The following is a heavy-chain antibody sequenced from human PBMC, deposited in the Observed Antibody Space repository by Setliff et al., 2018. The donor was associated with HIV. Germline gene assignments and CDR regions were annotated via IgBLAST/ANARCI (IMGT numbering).Heavy chain of an antibody. CDR1: GYLFTGYY. D-gene: IGHD3-10*01. Sequence: GASVKVSCKASGYLFTGYYMHWVRQAPGQGLEWMGWINVNSGGTKYAQKFQGRVTTTRDTSISTAYMEVSSLRSDDTAVYYCAREGSPIYYFDYWSQGTLVTVSS. J-gene: IGHJ4*02. V-gene: IGHV1-2*02. CDR3: AREGSPIYYFDY. CDR2: INVNSGGT.